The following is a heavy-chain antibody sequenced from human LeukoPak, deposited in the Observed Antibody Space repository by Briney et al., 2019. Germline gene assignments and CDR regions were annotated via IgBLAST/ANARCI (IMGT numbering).Heavy chain of an antibody. CDR3: ARDGYGDYSY. J-gene: IGHJ4*02. CDR2: INDSGST. CDR1: GGSFSGYY. Sequence: PSETLSLTCAVYGGSFSGYYWSWIRQPPGKGLEWIGEINDSGSTNYNASLKSRVTISVDRSKKEYSLKLSSVTAADTAVYYCARDGYGDYSYWGQGTLVTVSS. D-gene: IGHD4-17*01. V-gene: IGHV4-34*01.